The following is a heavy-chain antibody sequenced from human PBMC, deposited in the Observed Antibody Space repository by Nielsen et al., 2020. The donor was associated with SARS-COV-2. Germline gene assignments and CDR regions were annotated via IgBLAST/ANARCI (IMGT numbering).Heavy chain of an antibody. CDR3: ARGRGKWLVLAFDY. J-gene: IGHJ4*02. CDR1: GYTFTSYG. V-gene: IGHV1-3*01. Sequence: ASVKVSCKASGYTFTSYGISWVRQAPGQRLEWMGWINAGNGNTKYSQKFQGRVTITRDTSASTAYMELSSLRSEDTAVYYCARGRGKWLVLAFDYWGQGTLVTVSS. D-gene: IGHD6-19*01. CDR2: INAGNGNT.